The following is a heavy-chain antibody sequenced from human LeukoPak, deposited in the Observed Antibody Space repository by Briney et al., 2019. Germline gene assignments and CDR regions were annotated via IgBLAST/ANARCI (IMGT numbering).Heavy chain of an antibody. CDR3: ARDAKYSSSWSVDY. V-gene: IGHV1-2*02. Sequence: ASVKVSCKASGYTFTGYYIHWVRQAPGQGLEGMGWINPQRGGTHYAQKFQGRVTMTRDTSISTAYMELSRLRSDDTAVYYCARDAKYSSSWSVDYWGQGTLVTVSS. CDR2: INPQRGGT. D-gene: IGHD6-13*01. CDR1: GYTFTGYY. J-gene: IGHJ4*02.